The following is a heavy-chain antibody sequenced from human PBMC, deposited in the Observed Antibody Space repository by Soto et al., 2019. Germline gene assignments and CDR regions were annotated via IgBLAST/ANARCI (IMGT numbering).Heavy chain of an antibody. CDR2: INHLETT. CDR1: GASITYGAYS. V-gene: IGHV4-30-2*01. J-gene: IGHJ4*02. Sequence: QLQLHMSGSGLVKPSQTLSLTCTVSGASITYGAYSWSWIRQTPGKGLEWIGYINHLETTFYNPSFESRLTLSIDRTKNQFSLNLKSMSAADRAVYFCARGVGFDSFDYWGQGLLVTVSS. CDR3: ARGVGFDSFDY. D-gene: IGHD3-10*01.